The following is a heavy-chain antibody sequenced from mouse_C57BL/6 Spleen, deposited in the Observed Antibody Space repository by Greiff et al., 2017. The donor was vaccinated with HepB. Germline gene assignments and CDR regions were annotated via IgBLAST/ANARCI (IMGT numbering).Heavy chain of an antibody. J-gene: IGHJ4*01. CDR2: IYPGDGDT. CDR1: GYAFSSYW. Sequence: QVQLQQSGAELVKPGASVKISCKASGYAFSSYWMNWVKQRPGKGLEWIGQIYPGDGDTNYNGKFKGKATLTADKSSSTAYMQLSSLTSEDSAVYFCAREDFDYGSSYAMDYWGQGTSVTVSS. D-gene: IGHD1-1*01. V-gene: IGHV1-80*01. CDR3: AREDFDYGSSYAMDY.